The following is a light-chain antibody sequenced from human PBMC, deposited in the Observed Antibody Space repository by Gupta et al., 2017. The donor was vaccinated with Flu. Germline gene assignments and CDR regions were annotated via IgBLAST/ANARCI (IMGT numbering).Light chain of an antibody. J-gene: IGLJ2*01. CDR2: ETD. CDR1: NSNIENHS. Sequence: QSVLTQPPSVSAATGQKVTISCSGGNSNIENHSVSWYQQFPGTAPKLLIYETDKRPSGIPDRFSGSKSGMSATLAITGLQTGDEADYYCGTWDSNLSAGVFGGGTKVTVL. V-gene: IGLV1-51*02. CDR3: GTWDSNLSAGV.